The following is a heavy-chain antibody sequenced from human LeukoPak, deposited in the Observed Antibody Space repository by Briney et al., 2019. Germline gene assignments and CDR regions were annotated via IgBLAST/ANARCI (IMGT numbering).Heavy chain of an antibody. D-gene: IGHD6-19*01. CDR2: IGYSATTV. J-gene: IGHJ4*02. V-gene: IGHV3-11*04. Sequence: GGSLRLSCAASGFTFSDYYMTWIRQAPGKGLEWISYIGYSATTVYYADSVKGRFTISRDNAKNSLYLQMNSLRAEDTAVYYCARGVFGRSGWYYFDYWGQGTLVTVSS. CDR3: ARGVFGRSGWYYFDY. CDR1: GFTFSDYY.